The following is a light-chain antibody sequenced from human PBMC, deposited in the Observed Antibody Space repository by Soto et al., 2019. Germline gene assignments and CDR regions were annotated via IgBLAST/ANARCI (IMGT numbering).Light chain of an antibody. CDR2: AAS. CDR1: QSISSH. Sequence: DIQMTQSPSSLSASIGDRITITCRASQSISSHLYWFQQKPGQAPKLLIYAASSLQSGVPSMFSGSGSGTDFTLTISSLQPEDFATYYCQQSYSNSITFGQGTRLEIK. J-gene: IGKJ5*01. V-gene: IGKV1-39*01. CDR3: QQSYSNSIT.